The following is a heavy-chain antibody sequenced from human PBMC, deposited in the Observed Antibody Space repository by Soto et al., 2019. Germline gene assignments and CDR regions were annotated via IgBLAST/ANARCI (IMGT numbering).Heavy chain of an antibody. D-gene: IGHD3-10*01. V-gene: IGHV3-21*01. Sequence: EVQLVESGGGLVKPGGSLRLSCAASGFTFSSYSMNWVRQAPGKGLEWVSSISSSSSYIYYADSVKVRFTISRDNASNSLFLPMNSLRAEDTAVYYFGINYYPAGVAGWGQGTLVTVSS. J-gene: IGHJ4*02. CDR2: ISSSSSYI. CDR3: GINYYPAGVAG. CDR1: GFTFSSYS.